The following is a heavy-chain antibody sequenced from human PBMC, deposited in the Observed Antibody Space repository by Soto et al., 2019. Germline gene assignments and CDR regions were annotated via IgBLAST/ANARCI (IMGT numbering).Heavy chain of an antibody. CDR3: ARDPASDGYYGMDV. V-gene: IGHV3-21*01. CDR2: ISSTRSHI. J-gene: IGHJ6*02. CDR1: EFSFSTYN. D-gene: IGHD2-2*01. Sequence: EVQLVESGGGQVKPGGSLRLSCVASEFSFSTYNMNWVRQAPGKGLEWVSFISSTRSHIHYADSVKGRFTISRDNAKNSLYLQMNSLRAEDTAVYYCARDPASDGYYGMDVWGQGTTVTVSS.